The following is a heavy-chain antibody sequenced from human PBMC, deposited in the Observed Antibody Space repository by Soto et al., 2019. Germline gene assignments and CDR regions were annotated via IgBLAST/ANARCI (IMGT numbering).Heavy chain of an antibody. Sequence: SETLSLTCTVSGGSISSYYWSWIRQPPGKGLEWIGYIYYSGSTNYNPSLKSRVTISVDTSKNQFSLKLSSVTAADTAVYYCAGDSTLGYCSSTSCRSNWFDTWGQGTLVTVSS. CDR3: AGDSTLGYCSSTSCRSNWFDT. V-gene: IGHV4-59*01. J-gene: IGHJ5*02. CDR2: IYYSGST. CDR1: GGSISSYY. D-gene: IGHD2-2*01.